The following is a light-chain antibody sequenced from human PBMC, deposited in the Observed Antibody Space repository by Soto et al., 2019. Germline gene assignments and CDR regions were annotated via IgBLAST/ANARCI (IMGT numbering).Light chain of an antibody. CDR2: DAS. CDR3: QQRSIWPPYT. CDR1: QSVRTY. Sequence: EIVLTQSPATLSLSPGERATLSCRASQSVRTYLAWYQQKPGQAPRLLIYDASNRATGVPARFSGSGSGTDFNLTISSLEPEDFAVYYCQQRSIWPPYTFGQGTKLEIK. V-gene: IGKV3-11*01. J-gene: IGKJ2*01.